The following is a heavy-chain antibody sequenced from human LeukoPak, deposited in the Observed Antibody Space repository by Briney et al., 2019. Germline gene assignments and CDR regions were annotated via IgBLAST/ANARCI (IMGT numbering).Heavy chain of an antibody. CDR1: GFTFDDHA. J-gene: IGHJ6*02. V-gene: IGHV3-9*01. D-gene: IGHD1-20*01. CDR3: ENEITHKRYFGMDD. CDR2: INWNSSDI. Sequence: PGRSLRLSCAASGFTFDDHAMHWVRQTPGKGLEWDSGINWNSSDIGYADSMKARLINTRDNAEISPYMKMNSLGTDDTALYYCENEITHKRYFGMDDWGQGTTVTVSS.